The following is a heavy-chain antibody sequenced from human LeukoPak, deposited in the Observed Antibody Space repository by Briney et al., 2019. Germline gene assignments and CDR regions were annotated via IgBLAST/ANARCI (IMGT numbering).Heavy chain of an antibody. CDR3: AKQGRQIPFGGVVAIAPFDI. CDR2: VNHSGST. D-gene: IGHD3-16*02. CDR1: GGSLSGYY. J-gene: IGHJ3*02. V-gene: IGHV4-34*01. Sequence: SETLSLTCAVYGGSLSGYYWSWIRQPPGKGLEWIGEVNHSGSTNYNPSLKSRVTISVDTSKNQVSLNLSSVTAADTALYYCAKQGRQIPFGGVVAIAPFDIWGQGTMVTVSS.